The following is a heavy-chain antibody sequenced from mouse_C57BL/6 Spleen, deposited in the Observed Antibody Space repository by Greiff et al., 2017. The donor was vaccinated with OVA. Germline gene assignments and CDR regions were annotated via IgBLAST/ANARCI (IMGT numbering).Heavy chain of an antibody. CDR1: GYTFTSYW. CDR3: ARGVYYDYGFDY. Sequence: QVQLQQPGAELVKPGASVKLSCKASGYTFTSYWMHWVKQRPGQGLEWIGMIHPNRGSTNYNEKFKSKATLTVDKSSSTAYMQLSSLTSEDSAYYYCARGVYYDYGFDYWGQGTTLTVSA. D-gene: IGHD2-4*01. J-gene: IGHJ2*01. CDR2: IHPNRGST. V-gene: IGHV1-64*01.